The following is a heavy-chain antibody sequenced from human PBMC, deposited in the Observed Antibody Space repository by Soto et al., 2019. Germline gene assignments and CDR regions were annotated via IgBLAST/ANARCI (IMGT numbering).Heavy chain of an antibody. Sequence: QVQLVESGGGVVQPGRSLRLSCAASEFTFSDYAMHWVRQAPGKGLEWVAVISDDGDIVFYADSMKDRLTISRDNSKSTLFLQLTSLGPEDTALYYCARAHYHDSSGPNGHAFDIWGQGTLVTVSS. J-gene: IGHJ3*02. CDR3: ARAHYHDSSGPNGHAFDI. V-gene: IGHV3-30-3*01. CDR2: ISDDGDIV. D-gene: IGHD3-22*01. CDR1: EFTFSDYA.